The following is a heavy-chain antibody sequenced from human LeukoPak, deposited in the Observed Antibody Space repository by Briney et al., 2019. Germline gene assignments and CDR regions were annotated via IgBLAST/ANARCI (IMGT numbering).Heavy chain of an antibody. J-gene: IGHJ4*02. CDR2: IYYSGST. CDR1: AGSISSYY. CDR3: ASSFGYLHHFDY. D-gene: IGHD3-16*02. Sequence: SETLSLTCSVSAGSISSYYWSWIRQPPGKGLEWIGYIYYSGSTNYNPSLKSRVTISVDTSKNQFSLKLSSVTAADTAVYYCASSFGYLHHFDYWGQGTLVTVSS. V-gene: IGHV4-59*01.